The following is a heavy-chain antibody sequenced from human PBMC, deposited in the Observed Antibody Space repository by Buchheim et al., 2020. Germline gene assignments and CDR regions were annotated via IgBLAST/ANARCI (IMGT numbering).Heavy chain of an antibody. D-gene: IGHD2-15*01. CDR3: ARTLRCSGGSCYSSLYYFDY. J-gene: IGHJ4*02. CDR2: ISSSGSTI. Sequence: QVQLVESGGGLVKPGGSLRLSCAASGFTFSDYYMSWIRQAPGKGLEWVSYISSSGSTIYYADSVKGRVTISRDNGTKSLYLQMNSLRGEDTAVYYCARTLRCSGGSCYSSLYYFDYWGQGTL. V-gene: IGHV3-11*01. CDR1: GFTFSDYY.